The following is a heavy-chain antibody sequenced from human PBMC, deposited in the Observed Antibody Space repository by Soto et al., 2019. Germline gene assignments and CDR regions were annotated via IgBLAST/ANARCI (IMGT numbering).Heavy chain of an antibody. CDR1: GYTFTGYY. CDR3: ARCIAAAFDWFDP. Sequence: ASVKVSCKASGYTFTGYYMHWVRQAPGQGLEWMGWINPNSGGTNYAQKFQGRVTMTRDTSISTAYMELSRLRSDGTAVYYCARCIAAAFDWFDPWGQGTLVTVSS. D-gene: IGHD6-13*01. J-gene: IGHJ5*02. V-gene: IGHV1-2*02. CDR2: INPNSGGT.